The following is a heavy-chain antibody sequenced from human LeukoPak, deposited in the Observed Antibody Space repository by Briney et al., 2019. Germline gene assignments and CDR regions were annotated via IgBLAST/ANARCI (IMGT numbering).Heavy chain of an antibody. CDR1: GGSISSSSYY. Sequence: SETLSLTCSVSGGSISSSSYYWAWIRQTPETRLEWIGSIYYTGGTNYSPSLKSRVTRSVDTSKKQFSLRLNSVTAADTAVYYCARLGGVRVWFGDKAFDYWGREPWSPSPQ. V-gene: IGHV4-39*01. CDR2: IYYTGGT. CDR3: ARLGGVRVWFGDKAFDY. J-gene: IGHJ4*02. D-gene: IGHD3-10*01.